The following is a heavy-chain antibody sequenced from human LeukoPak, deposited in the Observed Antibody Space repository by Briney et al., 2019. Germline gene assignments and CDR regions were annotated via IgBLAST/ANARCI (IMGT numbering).Heavy chain of an antibody. CDR2: INPSGGST. D-gene: IGHD4-17*01. Sequence: ASVKVSCKASGYTSTSYYMHWVRQAPGQGLEWMGIINPSGGSTSYAQKFQGRVTMTRDTSTSTVYMELSSLRSEDTAVYYCARDRRNYGDYGSAFDIWGQGTMVTVSS. CDR1: GYTSTSYY. V-gene: IGHV1-46*01. J-gene: IGHJ3*02. CDR3: ARDRRNYGDYGSAFDI.